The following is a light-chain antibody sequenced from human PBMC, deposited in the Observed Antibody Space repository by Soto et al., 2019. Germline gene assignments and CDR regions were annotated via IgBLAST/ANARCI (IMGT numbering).Light chain of an antibody. CDR1: QGISSY. J-gene: IGKJ1*01. CDR3: QQYNSIRKT. V-gene: IGKV1-13*02. CDR2: DAS. Sequence: AIQLTQCASSLSASVGDRVTITCRASQGISSYLAWYQQKPGKAPKLLISDASSLESGVPSRFSGSGSGTEFTLTINSLQPDDFATYYCQQYNSIRKTFGQGTKVDIK.